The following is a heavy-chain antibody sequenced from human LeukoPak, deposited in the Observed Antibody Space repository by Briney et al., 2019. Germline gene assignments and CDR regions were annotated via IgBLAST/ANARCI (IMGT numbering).Heavy chain of an antibody. CDR2: ISGSGGST. Sequence: GGSLRLSCAASGFTFSSYAMSWVRQAPGKGLEWVSAISGSGGSTYYADSVKGRFTISRDNSKNTLYLQMNSLRAEDTAVYYCAKDTSPVAGVLGYFQHWGQGTLVTVSS. D-gene: IGHD6-19*01. CDR3: AKDTSPVAGVLGYFQH. V-gene: IGHV3-23*01. J-gene: IGHJ1*01. CDR1: GFTFSSYA.